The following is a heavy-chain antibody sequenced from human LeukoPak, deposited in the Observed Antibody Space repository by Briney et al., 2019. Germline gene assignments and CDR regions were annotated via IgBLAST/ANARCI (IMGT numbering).Heavy chain of an antibody. CDR2: IYYSGAT. D-gene: IGHD5-12*01. Sequence: SETLSLTCTVSGGSISSYYWSWIRQSPEMGLEWIGSIYYSGATDYNPSLKSRVTISADTSNNQFSLRLRFVTAADTAVYYCAREITLTGYKFGLGFNYWGQGTLVTVSS. J-gene: IGHJ4*02. V-gene: IGHV4-59*01. CDR3: AREITLTGYKFGLGFNY. CDR1: GGSISSYY.